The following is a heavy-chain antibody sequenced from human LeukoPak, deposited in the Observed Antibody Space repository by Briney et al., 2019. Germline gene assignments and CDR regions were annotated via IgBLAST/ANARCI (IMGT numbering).Heavy chain of an antibody. D-gene: IGHD6-25*01. CDR3: AREVFEGQRQSDAFDV. V-gene: IGHV3-74*01. CDR1: GFTFSSHW. CDR2: VNGPGDWT. Sequence: GGSLRLSCAASGFTFSSHWVHWVRHAPGEGLVWVSRVNGPGDWTHYADSVRGRFIISRDNAENTISLQMNNLRAEDTAVYFCAREVFEGQRQSDAFDVWGQGTMVTVSS. J-gene: IGHJ3*01.